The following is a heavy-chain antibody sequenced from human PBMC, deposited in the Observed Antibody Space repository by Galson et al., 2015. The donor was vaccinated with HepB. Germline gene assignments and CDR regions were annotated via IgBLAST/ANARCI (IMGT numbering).Heavy chain of an antibody. D-gene: IGHD6-13*01. CDR2: IYSGGST. CDR3: ARDHGIAAAANWFDP. V-gene: IGHV3-66*02. J-gene: IGHJ5*02. Sequence: SLRLSCAASGFTVSSNYMSWVRQAPGKGLEWVSVIYSGGSTYYADSVKGRFTISRDNSKNTLYLQMNSLRAEDTAVYYCARDHGIAAAANWFDPWGQGTLVTVSS. CDR1: GFTVSSNY.